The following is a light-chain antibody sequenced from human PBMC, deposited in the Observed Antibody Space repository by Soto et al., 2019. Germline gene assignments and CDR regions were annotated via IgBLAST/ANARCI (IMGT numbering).Light chain of an antibody. J-gene: IGKJ1*01. V-gene: IGKV3-20*01. Sequence: LTLSPGDRALSAGERTTRXXRASQSVASGYLAWYQQKPGQAPRXXIFGASIRATGVPDRFSGSGSGTDFTLTISRLEAEDFAVYYCQQYGSSPGTFGQGTKVDIK. CDR3: QQYGSSPGT. CDR2: GAS. CDR1: QSVASGY.